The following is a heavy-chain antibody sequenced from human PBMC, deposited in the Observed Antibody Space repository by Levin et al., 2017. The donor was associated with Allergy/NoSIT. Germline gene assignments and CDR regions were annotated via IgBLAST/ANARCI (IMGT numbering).Heavy chain of an antibody. D-gene: IGHD2-15*01. CDR2: IKSKSYGETA. Sequence: GGSLRLSCAVSGLTFTNAWLTWDRQAPGKGLEWVGRIKSKSYGETAEYGATLKGRFTISRDDSDNTVYLQMSSLKTDDTAVYYCTTDLSWYCIGGTCGNYWGQGTLVTVSS. J-gene: IGHJ4*02. V-gene: IGHV3-15*01. CDR3: TTDLSWYCIGGTCGNY. CDR1: GLTFTNAW.